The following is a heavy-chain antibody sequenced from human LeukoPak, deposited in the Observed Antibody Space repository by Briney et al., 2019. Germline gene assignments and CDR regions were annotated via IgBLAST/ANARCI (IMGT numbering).Heavy chain of an antibody. Sequence: WGSLRLSCAASGFSFRHYGMHWVRQAPGKGLEWVAFINYDGSNKYYADSVKGRFTISRDSSKNTLYLEINSLSADDTAVYYCATTDTTCYWGQGTLVTVSS. CDR1: GFSFRHYG. D-gene: IGHD1-14*01. CDR3: ATTDTTCY. J-gene: IGHJ4*02. V-gene: IGHV3-30*02. CDR2: INYDGSNK.